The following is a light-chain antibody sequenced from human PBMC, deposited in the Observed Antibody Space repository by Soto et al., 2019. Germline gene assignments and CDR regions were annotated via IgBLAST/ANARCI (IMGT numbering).Light chain of an antibody. V-gene: IGLV9-49*01. J-gene: IGLJ1*01. CDR2: VGTGGIVG. Sequence: QSVLTQPPSASASLGASVTLTCTLSSGYSNYKVDWYQQRPGKGPRFVMRVGTGGIVGSKGDGVPDRFSVLGSGLNRYLTIKNIQEEDESDYHCGADHGSRSNCVYVFGTGTKLTVL. CDR3: GADHGSRSNCVYV. CDR1: SGYSNYK.